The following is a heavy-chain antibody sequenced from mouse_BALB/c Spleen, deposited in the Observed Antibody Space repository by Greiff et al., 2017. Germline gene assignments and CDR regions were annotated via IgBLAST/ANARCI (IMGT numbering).Heavy chain of an antibody. CDR1: GFTFSSYT. Sequence: EVMLVESGGGLVQPGGSLKLSCAASGFTFSSYTMSWVRQTPEKRLEWVAYISNGGGSTYYPDTVKGRFTISRDNAKNTLYLQMSSLKSEDTAMYYCARHKLGQGYFDYWGQGTTLTVSS. CDR3: ARHKLGQGYFDY. D-gene: IGHD4-1*01. CDR2: ISNGGGST. V-gene: IGHV5-12-2*01. J-gene: IGHJ2*01.